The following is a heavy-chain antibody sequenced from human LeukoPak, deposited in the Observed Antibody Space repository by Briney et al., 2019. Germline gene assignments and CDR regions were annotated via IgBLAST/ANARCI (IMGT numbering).Heavy chain of an antibody. CDR1: GGSISSGGYS. CDR3: ARILGDYYDSKYAFDI. Sequence: SQTLSLTCAVSGGSISSGGYSWSWIRQPPGKGLEWIGYIYHSGSTYYNPSLKSRVTISVDRSKNQFSLKLSSVTAADTAVYDCARILGDYYDSKYAFDIWGQGTMVTVSS. J-gene: IGHJ3*02. D-gene: IGHD3-22*01. CDR2: IYHSGST. V-gene: IGHV4-30-2*01.